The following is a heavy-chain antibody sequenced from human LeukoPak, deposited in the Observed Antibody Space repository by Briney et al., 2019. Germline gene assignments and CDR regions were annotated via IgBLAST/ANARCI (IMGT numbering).Heavy chain of an antibody. D-gene: IGHD5-18*01. V-gene: IGHV3-30*18. J-gene: IGHJ6*02. CDR2: ISYDGSNR. CDR3: AKHRGYSYGSLGMDV. Sequence: PGGSLRLSCAASGFTFSSYGMRWVRQAPGKGLEWVAVISYDGSNRYYADSVKGRFTISRDNSKNTLYLQMNSLRAEDTAVYYCAKHRGYSYGSLGMDVWGQGTTVTVSS. CDR1: GFTFSSYG.